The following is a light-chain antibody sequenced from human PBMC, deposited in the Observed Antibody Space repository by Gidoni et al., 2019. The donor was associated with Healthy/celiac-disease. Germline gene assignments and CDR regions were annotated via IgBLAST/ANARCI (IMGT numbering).Light chain of an antibody. CDR3: QQYNNWPPWT. Sequence: EIVITQSPATLPVSPGERATLSCRASQSVSSNLAWYQQKPGQAPRLLIYGASTRATGIPARFSVSGSGTEFTLTIGSLQSEDFAVYYCQQYNNWPPWTFGQGTKVEIK. J-gene: IGKJ1*01. CDR1: QSVSSN. CDR2: GAS. V-gene: IGKV3-15*01.